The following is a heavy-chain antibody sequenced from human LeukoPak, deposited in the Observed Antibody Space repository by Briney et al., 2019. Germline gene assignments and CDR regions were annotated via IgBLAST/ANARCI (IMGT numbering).Heavy chain of an antibody. CDR2: INSDGTST. D-gene: IGHD4/OR15-4a*01. CDR3: ARENGANRRALDV. J-gene: IGHJ3*01. Sequence: GGSLRLSCAASGFTLSNYWIHWVRQAPGKGLVWVSRINSDGTSTIYADSVKGRFTISRDNAKNTLYLQMNSLRAEDTAVYYCARENGANRRALDVWGPGTRVTVSS. V-gene: IGHV3-74*01. CDR1: GFTLSNYW.